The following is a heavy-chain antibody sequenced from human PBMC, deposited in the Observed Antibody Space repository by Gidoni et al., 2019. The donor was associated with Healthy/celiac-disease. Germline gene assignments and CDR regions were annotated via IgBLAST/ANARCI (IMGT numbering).Heavy chain of an antibody. D-gene: IGHD3-3*01. CDR3: ARGVTIFGVVILEAFDI. CDR2: IYYSGST. J-gene: IGHJ3*02. CDR1: GGSISSGGSY. Sequence: QVQLQESGPGLVKPSQTLSLTCTVSGGSISSGGSYWSWIRQHPGKGLEWIGYIYYSGSTFYNPSLKSRVTISVDTSKNQFSLKLSSVTAADTAVYYCARGVTIFGVVILEAFDIWGQGTMVTVSS. V-gene: IGHV4-31*03.